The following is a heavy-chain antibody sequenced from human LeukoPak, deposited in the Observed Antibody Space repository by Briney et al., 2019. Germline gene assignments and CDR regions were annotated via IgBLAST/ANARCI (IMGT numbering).Heavy chain of an antibody. D-gene: IGHD6-13*01. CDR1: GGSISSYY. Sequence: SETLSLTCTVSGGSISSYYWSWIRQPAGKGLEWIGRIYTSGSTNYNPSLKSRVTMSVDTSKNQFSLKLSSVTAADTAVYYCARDPGQQLVFDYYYHGMDVWGQGTTVTVSS. CDR2: IYTSGST. CDR3: ARDPGQQLVFDYYYHGMDV. J-gene: IGHJ6*02. V-gene: IGHV4-4*07.